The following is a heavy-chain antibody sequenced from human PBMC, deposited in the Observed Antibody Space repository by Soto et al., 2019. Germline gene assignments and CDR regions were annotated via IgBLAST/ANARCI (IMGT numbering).Heavy chain of an antibody. Sequence: GGSLRLSCAASGFTFSSYGMHWVRQAPGKGLEWVAVISYDGSNKYYADSVKGRFTISRDNSKNTLYLQMNSLRAEDTAVYYCAKXRKFRSGYDSLRPGYHDYWGQGTLVTVSS. V-gene: IGHV3-30*18. D-gene: IGHD5-12*01. J-gene: IGHJ4*02. CDR2: ISYDGSNK. CDR3: AKXRKFRSGYDSLRPGYHDY. CDR1: GFTFSSYG.